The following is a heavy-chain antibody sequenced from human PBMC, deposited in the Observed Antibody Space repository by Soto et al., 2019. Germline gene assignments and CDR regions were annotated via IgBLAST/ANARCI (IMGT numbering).Heavy chain of an antibody. V-gene: IGHV3-15*07. J-gene: IGHJ6*02. CDR1: GLTISDAW. CDR2: IKTNTEGGTT. Sequence: EVQLVESGGGLISPGGSLRLSCAASGLTISDAWMNWVRQAPGKGLEWVGRIKTNTEGGTTDYAAAVEGRFAVSRDDLKNTLYLQMNSLKNEDTAVYYCTSGSVEGVWGQGTTVVVSS. CDR3: TSGSVEGV. D-gene: IGHD2-15*01.